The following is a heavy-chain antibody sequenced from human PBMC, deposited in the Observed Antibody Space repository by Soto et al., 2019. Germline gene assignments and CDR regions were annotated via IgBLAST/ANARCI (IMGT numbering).Heavy chain of an antibody. V-gene: IGHV1-69*01. Sequence: QVQLVQSGAEVKKPGSSVKVSCKASGGTFSSYAISWVRQAPGQGLEWMGGIIPIFGTANYAQKFQGRVTITADESTSTVYMELSSLRSEDTAVYYCARLAYYYGSGSNNWFDPWGQGTLVTVSS. CDR3: ARLAYYYGSGSNNWFDP. J-gene: IGHJ5*02. CDR2: IIPIFGTA. D-gene: IGHD3-10*01. CDR1: GGTFSSYA.